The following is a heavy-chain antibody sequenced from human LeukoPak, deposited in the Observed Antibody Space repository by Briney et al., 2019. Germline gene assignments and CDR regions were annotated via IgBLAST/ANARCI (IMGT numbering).Heavy chain of an antibody. Sequence: ASVKVSCKASGYTFTSYDINWVRQATGQGLEWMGWMNPNSGNIGYAQKFQGRVTMTRNTSISTAYMELSSLRSEDTAVYYCAREALAYGSGNRDYWGQGTLVTVSS. J-gene: IGHJ4*02. D-gene: IGHD3-10*01. V-gene: IGHV1-8*01. CDR3: AREALAYGSGNRDY. CDR1: GYTFTSYD. CDR2: MNPNSGNI.